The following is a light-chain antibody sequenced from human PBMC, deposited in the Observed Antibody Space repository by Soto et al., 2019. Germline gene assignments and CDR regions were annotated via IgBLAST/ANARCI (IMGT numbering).Light chain of an antibody. J-gene: IGKJ5*01. Sequence: DIQMTQSPSSLSSSVLYIFTITCRASQSISSYLNWYQQKPGKAPKLLIYAASSLQSGVPSRFSGSGSGTDFTLTISSLQPEDFATYYCQQSYSTLITFGQGTRLEI. CDR3: QQSYSTLIT. V-gene: IGKV1-39*01. CDR2: AAS. CDR1: QSISSY.